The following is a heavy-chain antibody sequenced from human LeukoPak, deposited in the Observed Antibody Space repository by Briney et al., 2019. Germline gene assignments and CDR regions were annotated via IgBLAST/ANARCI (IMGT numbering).Heavy chain of an antibody. J-gene: IGHJ4*02. D-gene: IGHD6-13*01. Sequence: PGRSLRLSCAASGFTFSSYGMHWVRQAPGKGLEWVAVISYDGSNKYYADFVKGRFTISRDNSKNTLYLQMNSLRAEDTAVYYCAKGAAAGIDYWGQGTLVTVSS. V-gene: IGHV3-30*18. CDR3: AKGAAAGIDY. CDR2: ISYDGSNK. CDR1: GFTFSSYG.